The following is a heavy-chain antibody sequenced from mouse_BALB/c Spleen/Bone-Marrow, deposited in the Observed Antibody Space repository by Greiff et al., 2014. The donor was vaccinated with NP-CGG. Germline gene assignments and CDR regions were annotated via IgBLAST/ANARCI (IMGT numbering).Heavy chain of an antibody. Sequence: VQLQQSGGGLVQPGGSRKLSCAASGFTFSSFGMQWVRQAPEKGLEWVAYISSGRSTIYYADTVKGRFTISRDNPKNTLFLQMTSLRSEDTAMYYCASDYDYFDYWGQGTTLTVSS. J-gene: IGHJ2*01. D-gene: IGHD2-4*01. V-gene: IGHV5-17*02. CDR1: GFTFSSFG. CDR3: ASDYDYFDY. CDR2: ISSGRSTI.